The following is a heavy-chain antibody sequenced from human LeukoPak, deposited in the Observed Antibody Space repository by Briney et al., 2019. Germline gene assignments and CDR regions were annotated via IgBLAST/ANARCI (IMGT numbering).Heavy chain of an antibody. Sequence: SVTLSLTCAVYGGSFSGYYWSWIRQPPGKGLEWIGEINHSGSTNYNPSLKSRVTISVDTSKNQFSLKLSSVTAADTAVYYCARGKDSSGYYYYYYYYYGMDVWGQGTTVTVSS. CDR3: ARGKDSSGYYYYYYYYYGMDV. CDR1: GGSFSGYY. CDR2: INHSGST. V-gene: IGHV4-34*01. J-gene: IGHJ6*02. D-gene: IGHD3-22*01.